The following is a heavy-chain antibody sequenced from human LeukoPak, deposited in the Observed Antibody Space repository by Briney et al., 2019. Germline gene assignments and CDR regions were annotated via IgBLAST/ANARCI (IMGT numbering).Heavy chain of an antibody. CDR3: ARDRVAAGWGPPQSHYFDY. CDR1: GFTFDDYG. D-gene: IGHD6-13*01. CDR2: INWNGGST. Sequence: GGSLRLSCAASGFTFDDYGMSWVRQAPGKGLEWVSGINWNGGSTGYADSVKGRFTISRDNAKNSLYLQMNSLRAEDTAVYYCARDRVAAGWGPPQSHYFDYWGQGTLVTVSS. J-gene: IGHJ4*02. V-gene: IGHV3-20*04.